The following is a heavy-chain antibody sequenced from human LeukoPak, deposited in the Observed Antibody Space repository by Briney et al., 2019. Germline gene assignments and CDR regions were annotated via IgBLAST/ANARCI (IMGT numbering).Heavy chain of an antibody. V-gene: IGHV4-39*07. CDR1: GGSISSSSYY. D-gene: IGHD3-22*01. J-gene: IGHJ2*01. CDR2: INHSGST. CDR3: ASPYYYDSSGYYSWYFDL. Sequence: PSETLSLTCSVSGGSISSSSYYWSWIRQPPGKGLEWIGEINHSGSTNYNPSLKSRVTISVDTSKNQFSLKLSSVTAADTAVYYCASPYYYDSSGYYSWYFDLWGRGTLVTVSS.